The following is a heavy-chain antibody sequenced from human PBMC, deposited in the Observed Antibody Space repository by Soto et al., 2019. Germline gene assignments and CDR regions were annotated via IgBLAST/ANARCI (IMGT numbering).Heavy chain of an antibody. V-gene: IGHV3-66*01. CDR3: ARLGYCSSTSCWRQGDFWFDP. CDR2: IYSGGST. J-gene: IGHJ5*02. Sequence: GGSLRLSCAASGFTVSSNYMSWVRQAPGKGLKWVSVIYSGGSTYYADSVKGRFTISRDNSKNTLYLQMNSLRAEVTAVYYFARLGYCSSTSCWRQGDFWFDPWGQGTLVTVSS. D-gene: IGHD2-2*01. CDR1: GFTVSSNY.